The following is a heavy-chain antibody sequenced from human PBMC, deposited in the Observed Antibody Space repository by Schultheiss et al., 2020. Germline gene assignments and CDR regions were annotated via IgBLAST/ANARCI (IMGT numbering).Heavy chain of an antibody. V-gene: IGHV4-34*01. Sequence: SETLSLTCAVYGGSFSGYYWSWIRQPPGKGLEWIGEINHSGSTNYNPSLKSRVTISVDTSKNQFSLKLSSVTAADTAVYYCAKQGPFGNVGYWYFDLWGRGTLVTVSS. CDR3: AKQGPFGNVGYWYFDL. J-gene: IGHJ2*01. D-gene: IGHD1-14*01. CDR2: INHSGST. CDR1: GGSFSGYY.